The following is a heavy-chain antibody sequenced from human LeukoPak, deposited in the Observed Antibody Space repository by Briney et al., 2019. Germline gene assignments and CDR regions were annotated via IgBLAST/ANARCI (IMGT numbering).Heavy chain of an antibody. Sequence: PGGSLRLSCAASGFTVSSNYMSWVRQAPGKGLEWVSVIYSGGSTYYADSVKGRFTISRHNSKNTLYLQMNSLRAEDTAVYYCARLLWFGENVFDCWGQGTLVTVSS. CDR2: IYSGGST. V-gene: IGHV3-53*04. J-gene: IGHJ4*02. CDR1: GFTVSSNY. D-gene: IGHD3-10*01. CDR3: ARLLWFGENVFDC.